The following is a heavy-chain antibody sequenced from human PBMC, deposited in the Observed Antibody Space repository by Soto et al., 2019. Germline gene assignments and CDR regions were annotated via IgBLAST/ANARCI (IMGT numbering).Heavy chain of an antibody. Sequence: PGGSLRLSCAASGFTFSNAWMSWVRQVPGKGLEWVGRVRSKSEGGTTDYAAPAKDRFTISRDDSKNTLYLQMNSLKTEDTAVYYCTTSSGYSNTWYIYYYYYGMDVWGPGTTVTVSS. J-gene: IGHJ6*02. D-gene: IGHD2-2*01. CDR3: TTSSGYSNTWYIYYYYYGMDV. CDR1: GFTFSNAW. V-gene: IGHV3-15*01. CDR2: VRSKSEGGTT.